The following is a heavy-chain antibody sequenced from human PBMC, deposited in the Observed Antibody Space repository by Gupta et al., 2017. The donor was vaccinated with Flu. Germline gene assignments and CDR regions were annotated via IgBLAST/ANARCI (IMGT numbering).Heavy chain of an antibody. V-gene: IGHV1-8*01. D-gene: IGHD6-13*01. CDR1: TFVDYD. CDR3: ARQLGKRNF. CDR2: MSPDSGDI. J-gene: IGHJ4*02. Sequence: TFVDYDLNWVRQAAGQELEWMGWMSPDSGDIVYAQKFRGRVTMTWDTSMSTGYMELSILRSEDTAVYYCARQLGKRNFWGQGTLVTVSS.